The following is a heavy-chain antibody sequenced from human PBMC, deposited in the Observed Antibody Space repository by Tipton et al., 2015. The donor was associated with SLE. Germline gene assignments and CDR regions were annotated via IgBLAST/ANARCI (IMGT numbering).Heavy chain of an antibody. D-gene: IGHD4-17*01. Sequence: TLSLTCTVSGGSISSYYWSWIRQPPGKGLEWIGEINHSGSTNYNPSLKSRVTISVDTSKNQFSLKLSSVTAADTAVYYCARGRGYGDYYYYYGMDVWGQGTTVTVSS. CDR3: ARGRGYGDYYYYYGMDV. J-gene: IGHJ6*02. V-gene: IGHV4-34*01. CDR1: GGSISSYY. CDR2: INHSGST.